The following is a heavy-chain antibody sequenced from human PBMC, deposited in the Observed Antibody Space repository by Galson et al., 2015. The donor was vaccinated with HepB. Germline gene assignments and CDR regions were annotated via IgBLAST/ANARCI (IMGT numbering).Heavy chain of an antibody. Sequence: SLRLSCAASGFTFSSFAMHWVRQAPGKGLEWVAVISYDGSNKYYADSVKGRFTISRDNSKNTLYLQMNSLRAEDTAVYYCARDRDSLGYSCLDSWSRGTLVTASS. J-gene: IGHJ5*01. V-gene: IGHV3-30-3*01. CDR3: ARDRDSLGYSCLDS. CDR2: ISYDGSNK. CDR1: GFTFSSFA. D-gene: IGHD6-13*01.